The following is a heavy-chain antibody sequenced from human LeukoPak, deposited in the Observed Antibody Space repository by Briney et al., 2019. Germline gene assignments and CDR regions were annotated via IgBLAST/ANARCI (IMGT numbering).Heavy chain of an antibody. CDR2: IYYSGST. Sequence: SETLSLTCTVSGGSISSSSYYWGWIRQPPGKGLEWIGSIYYSGSTYYNPSLKSRVTISVDTSKNQFSLKLSSVTAADTAVYYCGRSGAFYVGDTAKEDAFDIWGQGTMVTVSS. CDR1: GGSISSSSYY. V-gene: IGHV4-39*01. D-gene: IGHD5-18*01. CDR3: GRSGAFYVGDTAKEDAFDI. J-gene: IGHJ3*02.